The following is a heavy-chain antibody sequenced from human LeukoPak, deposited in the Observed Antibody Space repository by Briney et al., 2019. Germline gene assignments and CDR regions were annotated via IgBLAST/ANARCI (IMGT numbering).Heavy chain of an antibody. CDR2: IIPIVGTA. CDR1: GGTFSSYA. CDR3: ANYDSSGYGHLDY. J-gene: IGHJ4*02. Sequence: SVKVSCKASGGTFSSYAFSWVRQAPGQGLEWMGGIIPIVGTAKYAQKFQGRVTITTDESTSTVSMERSSLRSEDTAVYYCANYDSSGYGHLDYWGQGTLVTVSS. V-gene: IGHV1-69*05. D-gene: IGHD3-22*01.